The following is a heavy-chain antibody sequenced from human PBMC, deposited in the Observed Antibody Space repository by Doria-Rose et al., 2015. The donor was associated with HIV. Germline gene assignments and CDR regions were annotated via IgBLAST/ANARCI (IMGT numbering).Heavy chain of an antibody. J-gene: IGHJ4*02. Sequence: QITLKESGPVLVKPTETLTLTCTVSGVSLSSPGMGVSWIRQPPGKALEWLANIFSDDERSYKTALKSRLTISSATSKSQVLLTMTDMDPVDTATYYCARIKSSRWYHKYYFDFWGQGTLVIVSA. CDR3: ARIKSSRWYHKYYFDF. V-gene: IGHV2-26*01. CDR2: IFSDDER. CDR1: GVSLSSPGMG. D-gene: IGHD6-13*01.